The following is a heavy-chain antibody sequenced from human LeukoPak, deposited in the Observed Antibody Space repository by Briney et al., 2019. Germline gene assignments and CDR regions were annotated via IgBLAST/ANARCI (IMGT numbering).Heavy chain of an antibody. Sequence: GGSLRLSCVVSGLTVSNNYMSWVRQAPGKGLEWVSVIYSDGTTRNADSVKGRFTISRDNSKNTVYLQMDSLRAEDTAVYYRARDKDAWGQGTLVTVSS. CDR2: IYSDGTT. CDR1: GLTVSNNY. V-gene: IGHV3-66*01. J-gene: IGHJ5*02. CDR3: ARDKDA.